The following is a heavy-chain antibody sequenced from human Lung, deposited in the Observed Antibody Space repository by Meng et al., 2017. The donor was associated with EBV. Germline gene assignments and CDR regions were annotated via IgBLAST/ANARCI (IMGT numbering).Heavy chain of an antibody. Sequence: QLQLPGSVPGLVKPSETLSLTCTVSGGSISSSSYYWGWIRQPPGKGLEWIGSIYYSGSTYYNPSLKSRVTISVDTSKNQFSLKLSFVTAADTAVYYCARDRREVVAVWGQGTLVTVSS. D-gene: IGHD2-15*01. CDR3: ARDRREVVAV. CDR1: GGSISSSSYY. V-gene: IGHV4-39*07. J-gene: IGHJ4*02. CDR2: IYYSGST.